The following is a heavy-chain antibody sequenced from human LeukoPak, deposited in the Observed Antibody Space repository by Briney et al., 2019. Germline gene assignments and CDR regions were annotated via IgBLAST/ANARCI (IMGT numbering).Heavy chain of an antibody. J-gene: IGHJ4*02. CDR3: AVGEGYSIDY. V-gene: IGHV3-48*04. CDR2: ISSSSSTI. D-gene: IGHD5-18*01. Sequence: GGSLRLSCAASGFTFSSYSMNWVRQAPGKGLEWVSYISSSSSTIYYADSVKGRFTISRDNAKNSLYLQMNSLRAEDTAVYYCAVGEGYSIDYWGQGALVTVSS. CDR1: GFTFSSYS.